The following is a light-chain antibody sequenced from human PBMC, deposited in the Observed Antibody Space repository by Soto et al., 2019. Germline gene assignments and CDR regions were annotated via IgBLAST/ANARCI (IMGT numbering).Light chain of an antibody. CDR3: QQYGSSPRIT. V-gene: IGKV3D-20*01. Sequence: EIVLTQSPATLSLSPGERATLSCGASQSVSSGYLAWYQQKPGLAPRLLIYDASSRATGIPDRFSGSGSGTDFTLTISRLEPEDFAVYYCQQYGSSPRITFGQGTRLEIK. CDR2: DAS. J-gene: IGKJ5*01. CDR1: QSVSSGY.